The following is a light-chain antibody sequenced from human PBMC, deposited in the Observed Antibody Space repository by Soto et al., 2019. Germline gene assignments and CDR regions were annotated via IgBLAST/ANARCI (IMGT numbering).Light chain of an antibody. CDR1: QSISNS. J-gene: IGKJ1*01. CDR3: QQSFSPLWT. V-gene: IGKV1-39*01. Sequence: DIQMTQSPSSLSASVGDRVTITCRASQSISNSLNWYQQKPGKAPKLLIYAASSMQSGVPSRFSGSGSETDFTLTISRLQPDDSATYYCQQSFSPLWTFGQGTKVEV. CDR2: AAS.